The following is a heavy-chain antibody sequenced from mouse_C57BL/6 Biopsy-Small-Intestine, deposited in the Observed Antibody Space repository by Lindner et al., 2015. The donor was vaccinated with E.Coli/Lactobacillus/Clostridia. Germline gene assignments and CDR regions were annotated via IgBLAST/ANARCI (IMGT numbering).Heavy chain of an antibody. D-gene: IGHD2-1*01. J-gene: IGHJ2*01. CDR3: ARSGLRWSFDY. V-gene: IGHV1-4*01. CDR1: GYTFTSYR. CDR2: INPSSGYT. Sequence: VQLQESGAELAKPGASVKMSCKASGYTFTSYRMHWVKQRPGQGLEWIGYINPSSGYTEYNQKFKDKATLTADKSSSTAYMQLSSLTSEDSAVYYCARSGLRWSFDYWGQGTTLTVSS.